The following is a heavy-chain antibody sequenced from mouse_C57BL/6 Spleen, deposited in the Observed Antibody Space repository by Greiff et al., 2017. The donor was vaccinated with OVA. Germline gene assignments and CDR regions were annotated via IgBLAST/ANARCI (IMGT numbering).Heavy chain of an antibody. CDR2: INPNNGGT. V-gene: IGHV1-26*01. CDR3: ARGKTTVGPVDY. CDR1: GYTFTDYY. Sequence: EVQLQQSGPELVKPGASVKISCKASGYTFTDYYMNWVKQSHGKSLEWIGDINPNNGGTSYNQKFKGKATLTVDKSSSTAYMELRSLTSEDSAVYYCARGKTTVGPVDYWGQGTTLTVSS. D-gene: IGHD1-1*01. J-gene: IGHJ2*01.